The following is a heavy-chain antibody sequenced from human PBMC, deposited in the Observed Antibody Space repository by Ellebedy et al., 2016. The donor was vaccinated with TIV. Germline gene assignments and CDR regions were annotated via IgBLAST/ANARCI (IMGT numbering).Heavy chain of an antibody. CDR3: ARKVPTPTTVPPNWYFDL. CDR1: GFTFSSYT. J-gene: IGHJ2*01. D-gene: IGHD4-17*01. V-gene: IGHV3-21*01. CDR2: ISTSSSYI. Sequence: PGGSLRLSCAASGFTFSSYTLNWVRQAPGKGLEWVSSISTSSSYIYYADSVKGRFTISRDNAKNSLFLQITSLRVEDTAVYYCARKVPTPTTVPPNWYFDLWGRGTLVTVSS.